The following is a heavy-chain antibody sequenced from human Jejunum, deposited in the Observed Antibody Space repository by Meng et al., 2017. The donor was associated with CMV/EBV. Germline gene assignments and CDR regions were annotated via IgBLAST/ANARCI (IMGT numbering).Heavy chain of an antibody. V-gene: IGHV3-74*03. CDR2: INNDGSTT. J-gene: IGHJ5*02. Sequence: GFTFGNYWMHWVRQAPGKGLVWVSHINNDGSTTTYADSVKGRFTISRDNAKNTLYLQMNSLRAEDTAVYFCARDAVPAAPNWFDLWGQGTLVTVSS. CDR1: GFTFGNYW. CDR3: ARDAVPAAPNWFDL. D-gene: IGHD2-2*01.